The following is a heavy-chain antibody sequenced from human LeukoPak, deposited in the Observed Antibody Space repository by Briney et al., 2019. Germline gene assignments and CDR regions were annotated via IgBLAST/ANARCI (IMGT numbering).Heavy chain of an antibody. Sequence: PSETLSLTCTASGGSISSRSYYWGWIPQPPGRGREWIGSIYYSGSGSTSFNPSLKSRVAISVDPSKNQSSLTLSSVTAADTAVYYCARRNTYYYDYWGQGTLVTVSS. V-gene: IGHV4-39*01. CDR2: IYYSGSGST. D-gene: IGHD2-21*01. CDR3: ARRNTYYYDY. J-gene: IGHJ4*02. CDR1: GGSISSRSYY.